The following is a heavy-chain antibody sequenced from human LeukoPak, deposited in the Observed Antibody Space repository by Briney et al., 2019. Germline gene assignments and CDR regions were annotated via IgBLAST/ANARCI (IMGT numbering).Heavy chain of an antibody. CDR3: ARVGCSSTSCFLYYYYGMHV. CDR1: GYTFTGYY. D-gene: IGHD2-2*01. J-gene: IGHJ6*02. V-gene: IGHV1-2*02. CDR2: INPNSGGT. Sequence: GASVKVSCKASGYTFTGYYMHWVRQAPGQGLEWMGWINPNSGGTNYAQKFQGRVTMTRDTSISTAYMELSRLRSDDTAVYYCARVGCSSTSCFLYYYYGMHVWGQGTTVTVSS.